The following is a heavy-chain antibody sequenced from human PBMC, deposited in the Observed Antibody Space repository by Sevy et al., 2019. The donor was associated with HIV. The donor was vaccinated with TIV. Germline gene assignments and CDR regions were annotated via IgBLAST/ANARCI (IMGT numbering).Heavy chain of an antibody. CDR2: VDNDGSGT. Sequence: GGSLRLSCEASGFTFRSYWMHWVRQAPGKGLVWVSRVDNDGSGTNYADSVKGRFTISRDNAKNTVYLQMNSLRAEDTAVYHCTRDMYGIDYWGQGTLVTVSS. CDR3: TRDMYGIDY. J-gene: IGHJ4*02. D-gene: IGHD2-8*01. V-gene: IGHV3-74*01. CDR1: GFTFRSYW.